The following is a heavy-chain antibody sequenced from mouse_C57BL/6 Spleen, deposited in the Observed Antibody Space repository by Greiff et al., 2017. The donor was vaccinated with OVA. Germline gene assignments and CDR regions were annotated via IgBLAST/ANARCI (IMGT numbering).Heavy chain of an antibody. CDR1: GYAFTNYL. V-gene: IGHV1-54*01. CDR3: ARSGDYDGYFDV. D-gene: IGHD2-4*01. J-gene: IGHJ1*03. Sequence: VKLQESGAELVRPGTSVKVSCKASGYAFTNYLIEWVKQRPGQGLEWIGVINPGSGGTNYNEKFKGKATLTADKSSSTAYMQLSSLTSEDSAVYFCARSGDYDGYFDVWGTGTTVTVSS. CDR2: INPGSGGT.